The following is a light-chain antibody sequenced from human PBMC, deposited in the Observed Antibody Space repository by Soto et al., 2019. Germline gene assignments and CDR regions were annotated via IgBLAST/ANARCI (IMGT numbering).Light chain of an antibody. CDR3: QQHGQWPIT. J-gene: IGKJ5*01. V-gene: IGKV3-15*01. Sequence: IMMTQSPATLSVSLGERATLSCRAGQTIYSNVAWYQQRPGQAPRLLIYRASTRATGVPARFSGSGSGTEFTLTISSLQPEDFATYYCQQHGQWPITFGQWTRLEI. CDR1: QTIYSN. CDR2: RAS.